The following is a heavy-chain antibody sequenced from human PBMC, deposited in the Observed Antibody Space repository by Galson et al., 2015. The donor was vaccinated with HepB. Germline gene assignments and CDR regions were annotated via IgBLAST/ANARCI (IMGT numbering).Heavy chain of an antibody. V-gene: IGHV3-48*04. Sequence: SLRLSCAASDSTFSSYTMNWVRQTPGKGLQWVSYISTNGVTIHYADSVKGRFTIARDNAKNTMWLQMTSVRADDTATYYCAKGRGWYTGFDSWGQGALVTVSS. CDR1: DSTFSSYT. CDR3: AKGRGWYTGFDS. D-gene: IGHD6-19*01. J-gene: IGHJ4*02. CDR2: ISTNGVTI.